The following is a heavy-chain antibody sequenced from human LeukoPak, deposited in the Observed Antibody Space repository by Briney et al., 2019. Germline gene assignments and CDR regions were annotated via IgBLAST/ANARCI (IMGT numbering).Heavy chain of an antibody. J-gene: IGHJ5*02. Sequence: PSETLSLTCSVSGGSIGTYYWSWIRQPAGEGLEWIGRIYTGGSTNYNPSLKSRVTLSIETPKNQFSLELTSVTAADTAVYYCARDPNDYGDYNWFDPWGQGTLVTVSS. CDR2: IYTGGST. V-gene: IGHV4-4*07. CDR3: ARDPNDYGDYNWFDP. D-gene: IGHD4-17*01. CDR1: GGSIGTYY.